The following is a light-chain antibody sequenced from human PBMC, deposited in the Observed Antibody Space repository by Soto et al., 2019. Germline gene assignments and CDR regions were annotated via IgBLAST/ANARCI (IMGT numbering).Light chain of an antibody. CDR2: GAS. V-gene: IGKV3-20*01. CDR1: QSVAANY. Sequence: EVVLTQSPGTLSLSPGERATLSCRASQSVAANYLAWYQQKRGQAPRLLIYGASSRATGIPDRFSGSGSGTDFTLTISRLESADFAVYYCQQYFDWVTFGPGTKVDIK. CDR3: QQYFDWVT. J-gene: IGKJ3*01.